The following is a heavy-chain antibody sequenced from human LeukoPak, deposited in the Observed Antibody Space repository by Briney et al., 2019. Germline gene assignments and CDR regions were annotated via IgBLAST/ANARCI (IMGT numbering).Heavy chain of an antibody. CDR3: TKDTYYDVLTGHIDY. CDR1: GFTFDDYA. J-gene: IGHJ4*02. V-gene: IGHV3-9*01. D-gene: IGHD3-9*01. CDR2: ISWNSGNI. Sequence: GRSLRLSCAASGFTFDDYAMHWVRQAPGKGMGWVSGISWNSGNIGYADSVKGRFTISRDNAKNSLYLQMHSLRAEDTALYYCTKDTYYDVLTGHIDYWGQGTLVTISS.